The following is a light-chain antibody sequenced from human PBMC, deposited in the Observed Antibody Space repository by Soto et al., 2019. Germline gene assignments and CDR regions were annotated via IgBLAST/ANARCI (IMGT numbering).Light chain of an antibody. CDR1: QNINSY. V-gene: IGKV1-39*01. CDR3: QQSYSFLS. J-gene: IGKJ4*01. CDR2: GAS. Sequence: IKKTQTPLSLSASLGDKVTLTCRTSQNINSYLSWYPQKPGKAPRLLIYGASSLQVGVPSRFIGSGSGTDFTLTITSLQPEDFATYYCQQSYSFLSFAGGTMVDI.